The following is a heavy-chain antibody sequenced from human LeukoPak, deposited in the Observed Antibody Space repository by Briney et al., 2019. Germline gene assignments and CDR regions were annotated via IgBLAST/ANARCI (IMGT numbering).Heavy chain of an antibody. D-gene: IGHD6-19*01. CDR3: ARDLLYSSGWYVPPPYYYYGMDV. CDR2: ISSNGGST. CDR1: GFTFSSYA. J-gene: IGHJ6*02. V-gene: IGHV3-64*01. Sequence: GGSLRLSCAASGFTFSSYAMHWVRQAPGKGLEYVSAISSNGGSTYYANSVKGRFTISRDNSKNTLYLQMGSLRAEDMAVYYCARDLLYSSGWYVPPPYYYYGMDVWGQGTTVTVSS.